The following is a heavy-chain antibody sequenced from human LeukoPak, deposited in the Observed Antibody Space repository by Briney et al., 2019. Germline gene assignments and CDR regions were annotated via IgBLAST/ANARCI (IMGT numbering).Heavy chain of an antibody. CDR2: ISAYNGNT. CDR1: GYTFTSYG. CDR3: ARDKYNYGSRDAFDI. V-gene: IGHV1-18*01. J-gene: IGHJ3*02. Sequence: ASVKVSCKASGYTFTSYGISWVRQAPGQGLEWMGWISAYNGNTNYAQKLQGRVTMTTETSTSTAYMELRSLRSDDTAVYYCARDKYNYGSRDAFDIWGQGTMVTVSS. D-gene: IGHD5-18*01.